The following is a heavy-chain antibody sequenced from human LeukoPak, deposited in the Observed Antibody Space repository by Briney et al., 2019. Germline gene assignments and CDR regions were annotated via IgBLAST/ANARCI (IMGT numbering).Heavy chain of an antibody. V-gene: IGHV3-53*01. D-gene: IGHD6-13*01. Sequence: GGSLRLSCAASGFTVSSNYMSWVRPAPGKGLEWVSIIYSGGSTYYADSVMGRFTISRDNSKNTLYLQMNSLRVEDTVVYYCARGRQQQLGWFDPWGQGTQVTVSS. CDR3: ARGRQQQLGWFDP. J-gene: IGHJ5*02. CDR1: GFTVSSNY. CDR2: IYSGGST.